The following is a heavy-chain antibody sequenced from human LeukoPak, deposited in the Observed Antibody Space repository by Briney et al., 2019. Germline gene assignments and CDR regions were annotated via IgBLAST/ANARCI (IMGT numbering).Heavy chain of an antibody. D-gene: IGHD3-10*01. CDR1: GFTFSSYW. CDR3: AKVILGYYYGSGAFTIVV. CDR2: INSDGSST. V-gene: IGHV3-74*01. J-gene: IGHJ4*02. Sequence: GGSLRLSCAASGFTFSSYWMHWVRQAPGKGLVWVSRINSDGSSTSYADSVKGRFTISRDNSKNMLHLQMNSLRAEDTAVYYCAKVILGYYYGSGAFTIVVWGQGTLVTVSS.